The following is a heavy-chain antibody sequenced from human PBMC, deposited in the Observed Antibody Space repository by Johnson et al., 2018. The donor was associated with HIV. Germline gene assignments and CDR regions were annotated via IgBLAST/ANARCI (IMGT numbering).Heavy chain of an antibody. Sequence: QVQLVASGGGVVQPGRSLRLSCAASGFTFSSHGMHCVRQAPGKGLEWVAFIRYDGTNKYYADNVKGRFTIYRDNSENTRYVKMNVLRTEDTAVYYCARDTVADANAFDFWRHGTMVTVSS. CDR1: GFTFSSHG. CDR2: IRYDGTNK. V-gene: IGHV3-30*02. D-gene: IGHD5-12*01. CDR3: ARDTVADANAFDF. J-gene: IGHJ3*01.